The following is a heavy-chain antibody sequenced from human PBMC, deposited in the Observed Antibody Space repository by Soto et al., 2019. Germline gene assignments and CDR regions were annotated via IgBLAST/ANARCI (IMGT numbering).Heavy chain of an antibody. D-gene: IGHD2-21*01. CDR2: IIPILGIA. V-gene: IGHV1-69*04. J-gene: IGHJ2*01. CDR1: GGTFSSYT. CDR3: ARDKEVKTAPFGL. Sequence: ASVKVSCKASGGTFSSYTISWVRQAPGQGLEWMGRIIPILGIANYAQKFQGRVTITADKSTSTAYMELSSLRSEDTAVYYCARDKEVKTAPFGLWGRGTLVTVSS.